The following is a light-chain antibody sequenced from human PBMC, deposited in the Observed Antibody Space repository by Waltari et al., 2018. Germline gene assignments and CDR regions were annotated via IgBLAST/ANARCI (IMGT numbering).Light chain of an antibody. J-gene: IGKJ2*01. Sequence: DIQMTQSPSTLSASVGDRVTLTCRASQSISSWLAWYQQKPGKAPKLLIYKASTLESGVPSRFSGSGSGTEFTLTISSLQPDDFATYYCQQYNNYFLYTFGQGTKLEIK. CDR2: KAS. V-gene: IGKV1-5*03. CDR1: QSISSW. CDR3: QQYNNYFLYT.